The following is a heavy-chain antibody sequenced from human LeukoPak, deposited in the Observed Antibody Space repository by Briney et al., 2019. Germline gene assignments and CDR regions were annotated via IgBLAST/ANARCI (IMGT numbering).Heavy chain of an antibody. V-gene: IGHV4-34*01. CDR2: INHSGST. CDR1: CGSFSGYY. Sequence: SETLSLTCAVYCGSFSGYYWSWIRQPPGKGLEWIGEINHSGSTNYNPSLKSRVTISVDTSKNQFSLKLSSVTAADTAVYYCARYSGTLVGANEVNNWFDPWGQGTLVTVSS. J-gene: IGHJ5*02. D-gene: IGHD1-26*01. CDR3: ARYSGTLVGANEVNNWFDP.